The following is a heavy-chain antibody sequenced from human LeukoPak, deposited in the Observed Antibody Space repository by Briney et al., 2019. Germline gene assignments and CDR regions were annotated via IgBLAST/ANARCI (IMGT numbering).Heavy chain of an antibody. Sequence: SESPSRTCTVSGGSTSPYYGRWIRQPPRGRREGSGYVYSNERTNKNPSLKSKVTISVDTSKRQFSLKLTSVTAADTGVYYCARGGGSGRGNWFDPWGQGSLVIVSS. D-gene: IGHD3-10*01. J-gene: IGHJ5*02. CDR1: GGSTSPYY. V-gene: IGHV4-59*01. CDR3: ARGGGSGRGNWFDP. CDR2: VYSNERT.